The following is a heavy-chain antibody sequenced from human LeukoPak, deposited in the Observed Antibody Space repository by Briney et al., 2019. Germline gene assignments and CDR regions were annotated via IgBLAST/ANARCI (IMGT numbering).Heavy chain of an antibody. CDR1: GFTFSSYS. CDR2: ISSSSSYI. D-gene: IGHD4-17*01. CDR3: ARSGDLNYYYYLDV. J-gene: IGHJ6*03. V-gene: IGHV3-21*01. Sequence: GGSLRLSCAASGFTFSSYSMIWVRQAPGKGLEWVSSISSSSSYIYYADSVKGRFTISRDNAKNSLFLQMNSLRAEDTAVYYCARSGDLNYYYYLDVWGKGTTVTVSS.